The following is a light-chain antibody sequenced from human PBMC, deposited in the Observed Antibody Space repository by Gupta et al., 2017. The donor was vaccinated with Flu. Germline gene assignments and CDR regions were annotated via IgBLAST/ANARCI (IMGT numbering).Light chain of an antibody. J-gene: IGKJ4*01. CDR2: WAS. Sequence: SCKSSQSVVYSSSNKNYLAWYQQKPGQPPKLLIYWASTRESGVPDRFSGSGSGTEFALTIRSLQAEDVAVYYCQQYYTTPLTFGGGTKVEIK. CDR3: QQYYTTPLT. CDR1: QSVVYSSSNKNY. V-gene: IGKV4-1*01.